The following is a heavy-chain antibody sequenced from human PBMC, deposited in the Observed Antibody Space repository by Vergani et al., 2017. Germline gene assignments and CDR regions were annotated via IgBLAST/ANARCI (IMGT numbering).Heavy chain of an antibody. CDR1: GFTSGDYA. CDR2: IRSKAYGGTT. D-gene: IGHD3-3*01. V-gene: IGHV3-49*04. CDR3: TRDRPDYDFWSGYNYYYYYYMDV. J-gene: IGHJ6*03. Sequence: EVQLVESGGGLVQPGRSLRLSCTASGFTSGDYAMSWVRQAPGKGLDWVGFIRSKAYGGTTEYAASVTGRFTSSRDDSKSIAYLQMNSLKTEDTAVYYWTRDRPDYDFWSGYNYYYYYYMDVWGKGTTVTVSS.